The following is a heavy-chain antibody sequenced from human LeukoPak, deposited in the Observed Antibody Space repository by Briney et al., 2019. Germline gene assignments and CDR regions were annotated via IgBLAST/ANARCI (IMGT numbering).Heavy chain of an antibody. CDR3: ARELPREVTLDY. CDR2: INNGGVST. J-gene: IGHJ4*02. V-gene: IGHV3-74*01. Sequence: GASLRLSCAASGFTFISYGMQWVRQAPGKGLVWVSRINNGGVSTNYADSVRGRFTISRDNAKNTLYLQMNSLGAEDTGVYYCARELPREVTLDYWGQGTLVTVSS. CDR1: GFTFISYG. D-gene: IGHD2-21*02.